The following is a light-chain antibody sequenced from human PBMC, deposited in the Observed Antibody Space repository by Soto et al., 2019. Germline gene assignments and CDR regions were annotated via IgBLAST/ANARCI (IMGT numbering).Light chain of an antibody. Sequence: QSVLTQSPSASASLGASVKLTCTLSSGHSSYAIAWHQQQPEKGPRYLMKVNSEGGHSKGDGIPDRFSGSSSGAERYLTISSLQSEDEADYYCQTWGTGIRVFGGGTQLTVL. J-gene: IGLJ7*01. CDR2: VNSEGGH. CDR1: SGHSSYA. V-gene: IGLV4-69*02. CDR3: QTWGTGIRV.